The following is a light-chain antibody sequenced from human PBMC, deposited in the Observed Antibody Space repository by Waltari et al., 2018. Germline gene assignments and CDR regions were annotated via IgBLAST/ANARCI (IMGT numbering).Light chain of an antibody. V-gene: IGKV3-11*01. CDR3: QERSNWPGGA. CDR2: DAS. Sequence: EIVLTPSPATLSLSPGERATLSCRASQSVRTYLAWYQHRPGQAPRLLIYDASNRATDVPARFSGSGSGTDFTLTISSLQPEDFAIYYCQERSNWPGGAFGGGTKVE. CDR1: QSVRTY. J-gene: IGKJ4*01.